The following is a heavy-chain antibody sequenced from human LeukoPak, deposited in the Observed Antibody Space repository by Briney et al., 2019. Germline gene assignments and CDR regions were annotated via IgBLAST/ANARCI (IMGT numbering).Heavy chain of an antibody. CDR1: GYIFTNYG. J-gene: IGHJ4*02. Sequence: ASVKVSCKASGYIFTNYGINWVRQAPGQGLEWMGWISAYNGNTKYTQKLQDRVTMTTDSSTSTAYMELSSLRSEDTAVYYCARTGYYYDSSGYLYYFDYWGQGTLVTVSS. D-gene: IGHD3-22*01. V-gene: IGHV1-18*01. CDR3: ARTGYYYDSSGYLYYFDY. CDR2: ISAYNGNT.